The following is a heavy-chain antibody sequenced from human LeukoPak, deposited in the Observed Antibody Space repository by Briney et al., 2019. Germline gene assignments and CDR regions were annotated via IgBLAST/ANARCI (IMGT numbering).Heavy chain of an antibody. Sequence: SETLSLTCAVYGGSFSGYYWSWIRQPPGKGLEWIREINHSGSTNYNPSLKSRVTISVDTSKNQFSLKLSSVTAADTAVYYCARSGNYPSLVYWGQGTPVTVSS. D-gene: IGHD3-3*01. CDR3: ARSGNYPSLVY. V-gene: IGHV4-34*01. CDR2: INHSGST. J-gene: IGHJ4*02. CDR1: GGSFSGYY.